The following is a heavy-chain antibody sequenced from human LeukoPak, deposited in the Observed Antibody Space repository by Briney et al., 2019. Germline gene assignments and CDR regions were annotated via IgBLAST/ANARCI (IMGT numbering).Heavy chain of an antibody. D-gene: IGHD3-3*01. CDR1: GYTFTSYG. V-gene: IGHV1-18*01. CDR3: ARDPYDFWGGSKNSYYFDY. Sequence: ASVKVSCKASGYTFTSYGISWVRQAPGQGLEWMGWISAYNGNTNYAQKLQGRVTMTTDTSTSTAYMELRSLRSDDTAVYYCARDPYDFWGGSKNSYYFDYWGQGTLVTVSS. CDR2: ISAYNGNT. J-gene: IGHJ4*02.